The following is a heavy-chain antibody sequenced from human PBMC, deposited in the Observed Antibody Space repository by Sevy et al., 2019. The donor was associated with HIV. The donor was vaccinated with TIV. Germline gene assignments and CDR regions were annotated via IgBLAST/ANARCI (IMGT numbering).Heavy chain of an antibody. D-gene: IGHD4-17*01. J-gene: IGHJ4*02. CDR3: ARVIGYGDYEAFDY. CDR1: GFTFSSYA. V-gene: IGHV3-30-3*01. Sequence: GGSLRLSCAASGFTFSSYAMHWVRQAPGKGLEWVAGISYDGSNKYYADSVKGRFTISRDNSKNTLYLQMNSLRAEDTAVYYCARVIGYGDYEAFDYWGQGTMVTVSS. CDR2: ISYDGSNK.